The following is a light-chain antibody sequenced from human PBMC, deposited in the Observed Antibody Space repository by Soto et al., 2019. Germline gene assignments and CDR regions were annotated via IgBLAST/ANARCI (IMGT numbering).Light chain of an antibody. J-gene: IGKJ5*01. Sequence: EIMMTQSPATLSVSPGESATLSCRASQSVRNNLAWYQHKPGQAPRLLIYYASTRATGIPARFSGSGSGTEFNLTISSLQSEDFALYYCQQYNDLLPITFGQGTRLEIK. CDR1: QSVRNN. CDR2: YAS. CDR3: QQYNDLLPIT. V-gene: IGKV3-15*01.